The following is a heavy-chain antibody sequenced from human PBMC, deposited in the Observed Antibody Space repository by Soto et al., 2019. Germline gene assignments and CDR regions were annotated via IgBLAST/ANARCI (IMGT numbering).Heavy chain of an antibody. D-gene: IGHD3-9*01. V-gene: IGHV1-18*01. CDR3: ARESGFDFNWLLNPDY. CDR2: ISAYNGNT. CDR1: GYTFTSYG. J-gene: IGHJ4*02. Sequence: ASVKVSCKASGYTFTSYGISWGRQAPGQGLEWMGWISAYNGNTNYAQKLQGRVTMTTDTSTSTAYMELRSLRSDDTAVYYCARESGFDFNWLLNPDYWGQGTLVTVSS.